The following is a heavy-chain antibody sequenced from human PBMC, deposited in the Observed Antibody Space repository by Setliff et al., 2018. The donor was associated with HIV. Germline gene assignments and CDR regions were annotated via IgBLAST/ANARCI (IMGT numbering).Heavy chain of an antibody. V-gene: IGHV1-69*13. CDR1: GGSFSSYA. J-gene: IGHJ4*02. CDR3: ARIPNHSSGFDY. D-gene: IGHD3-22*01. Sequence: SVKVSCKASGGSFSSYAISWVRQAPGQGLEWMGGIIPIFGTAKYAQKFQGRVTITADESTTTAYMELSSLRSEDTAVYYCARIPNHSSGFDYWGQGTLVTVSS. CDR2: IIPIFGTA.